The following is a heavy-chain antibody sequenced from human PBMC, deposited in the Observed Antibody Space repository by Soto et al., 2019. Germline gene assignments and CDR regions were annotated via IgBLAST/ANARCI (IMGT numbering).Heavy chain of an antibody. Sequence: QPGGSLRLSCAASGFTFSSYAMSWVRQAPGKGLEWVSAISGSGGSTYYADSVKGRFTISRDNSKNTLYLQMNSLRAEDTAVYYCAQDTIDHTGMVTSDALDLWGPGTMLTVSS. V-gene: IGHV3-23*01. CDR2: ISGSGGST. D-gene: IGHD5-18*01. CDR3: AQDTIDHTGMVTSDALDL. J-gene: IGHJ3*01. CDR1: GFTFSSYA.